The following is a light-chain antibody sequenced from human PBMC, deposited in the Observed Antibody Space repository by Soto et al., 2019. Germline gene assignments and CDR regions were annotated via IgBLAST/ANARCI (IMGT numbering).Light chain of an antibody. V-gene: IGKV1-27*01. CDR1: QQIINC. CDR2: DAS. CDR3: QKHNSVPLT. J-gene: IGKJ4*01. Sequence: DIQMTQSPYALSASVGDRVTITCRGSQQIINCLASYQQKPAKVPHLLIYDASTLQSGVPSRFSGSGSGTEFTLIISSLQPEDAATYYCQKHNSVPLTFGRGTKV.